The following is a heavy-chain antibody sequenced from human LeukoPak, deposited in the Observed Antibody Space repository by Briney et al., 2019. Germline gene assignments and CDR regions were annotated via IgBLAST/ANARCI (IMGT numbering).Heavy chain of an antibody. V-gene: IGHV4-39*01. CDR1: GGSISSSSYY. Sequence: SETLSLTCTVSGGSISSSSYYWGWIRQPPGKGLEWLGSIYYSGSTYYNPSLKSRVTISVDTSKNQFSLKLSSVTAADTAVYYCARRGQYSSSSPFDYWGQGTLVIVSS. D-gene: IGHD6-6*01. CDR2: IYYSGST. J-gene: IGHJ4*02. CDR3: ARRGQYSSSSPFDY.